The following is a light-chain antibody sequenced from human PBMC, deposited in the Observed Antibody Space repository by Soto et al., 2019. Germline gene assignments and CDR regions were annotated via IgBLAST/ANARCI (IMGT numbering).Light chain of an antibody. CDR1: QSVSSSY. CDR2: GAS. Sequence: PGERVTLSCRASQSVSSSYLTWYQQKPGQAPRLLIYGASTRATSIPARFSGSGSGTDFTLTISSLQPEDFAVYYCQQDCNLKVGGGTKVEIK. V-gene: IGKV3D-7*01. J-gene: IGKJ4*01. CDR3: QQDCNLK.